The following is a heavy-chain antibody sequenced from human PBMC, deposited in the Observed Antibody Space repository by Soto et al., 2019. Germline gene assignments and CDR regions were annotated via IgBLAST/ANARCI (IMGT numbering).Heavy chain of an antibody. CDR1: GFTFSDYY. Sequence: QVQVVESGGGLVKPGGSLRLSCAASGFTFSDYYMSWIRQAPGKGLEWVSFISSSGDSTKYADSVKGRFTISRDNAKNALYLQLNSLRAEDPAVYYCARGGVKGTTSRGQVYNWGQGTLVTVSS. CDR2: ISSSGDST. CDR3: ARGGVKGTTSRGQVYN. V-gene: IGHV3-11*06. J-gene: IGHJ4*02. D-gene: IGHD1-7*01.